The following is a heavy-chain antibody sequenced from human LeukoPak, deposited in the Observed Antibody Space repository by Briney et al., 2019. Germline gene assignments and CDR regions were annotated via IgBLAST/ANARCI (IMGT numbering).Heavy chain of an antibody. CDR2: IVGSGGRT. V-gene: IGHV3-23*01. D-gene: IGHD2-2*01. J-gene: IGHJ4*02. CDR1: GFGFSSYA. Sequence: PGRSLRLSCAASGFGFSSYAMSWVRQAPGKGLEWVSTIVGSGGRTYYADSVKGRFTISRDNSENTLYLQMNSLRAEDTAIFYCAKESAIDSDSWGQGTLVTVSS. CDR3: AKESAIDSDS.